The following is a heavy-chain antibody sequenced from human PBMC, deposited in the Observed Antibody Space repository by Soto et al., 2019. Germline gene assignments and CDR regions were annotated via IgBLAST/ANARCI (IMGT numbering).Heavy chain of an antibody. CDR1: GYTFTSYG. CDR2: ISAYNGNT. Sequence: QVQLVQSGAEVKKPGASVKVSCKASGYTFTSYGISWVRQAPGQGIEWMGWISAYNGNTNYAQKLKGRVNLTTDTSTSTAYMDLGSMRSDDTAVYYCARDSLWFGEYNSMDVWGQGTTVTVSS. D-gene: IGHD3-10*01. V-gene: IGHV1-18*01. CDR3: ARDSLWFGEYNSMDV. J-gene: IGHJ6*02.